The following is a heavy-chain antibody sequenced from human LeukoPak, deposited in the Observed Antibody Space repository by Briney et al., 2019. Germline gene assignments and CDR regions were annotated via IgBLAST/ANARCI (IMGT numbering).Heavy chain of an antibody. Sequence: PGGSLRLSCAASGFTFSSYEMNWVRQAPGEGLEWVSYTSSSGSTIYYADSVKGRFTISRDNAKNSLYLQMDSLRAEDTAVYYCARVKGSGWYAVDYWGQGTLVTVSS. V-gene: IGHV3-48*03. CDR1: GFTFSSYE. D-gene: IGHD6-19*01. J-gene: IGHJ4*02. CDR3: ARVKGSGWYAVDY. CDR2: TSSSGSTI.